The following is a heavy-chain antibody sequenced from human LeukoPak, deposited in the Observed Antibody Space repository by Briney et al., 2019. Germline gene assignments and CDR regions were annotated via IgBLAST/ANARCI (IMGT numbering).Heavy chain of an antibody. J-gene: IGHJ4*02. Sequence: GASVKVSCKASGYTFTNYDINWVRQATGQGLEWMGYKNPNSGSSAYAQKFQGRVTITTDASISTAYMEVSGLRSEDTALYYCTRKGLDYWGQGTLVTVSS. CDR1: GYTFTNYD. CDR2: KNPNSGSS. CDR3: TRKGLDY. V-gene: IGHV1-8*01.